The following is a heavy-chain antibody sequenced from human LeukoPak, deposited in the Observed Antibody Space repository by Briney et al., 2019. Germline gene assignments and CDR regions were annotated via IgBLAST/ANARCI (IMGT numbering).Heavy chain of an antibody. Sequence: KPSETLSLTCAVYGGSFSGYYWSWIRQPPGKGLEWIGYIYYSGSTNYNPSLKSRVTISVDTSKNQFSLKLSSVTAADTAVYYCARHYYDSSGPFDYWGQGTLVTVSS. CDR1: GGSFSGYY. CDR2: IYYSGST. J-gene: IGHJ4*02. V-gene: IGHV4-59*08. CDR3: ARHYYDSSGPFDY. D-gene: IGHD3-22*01.